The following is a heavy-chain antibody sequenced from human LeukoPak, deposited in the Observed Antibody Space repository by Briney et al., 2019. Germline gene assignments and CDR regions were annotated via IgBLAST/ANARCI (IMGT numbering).Heavy chain of an antibody. D-gene: IGHD3-3*01. CDR1: GFTFSSYS. CDR2: ISSSSSYI. Sequence: GGSLRLSCAASGFTFSSYSMNWVRQAPGKGLEWVSSISSSSSYIYYADSVKGRFNISRDNAKNSLYLQMNSLRAEDTAVYYCARGRFLEWLPSAWKRDTYGMDVWGQGTTVTVSS. V-gene: IGHV3-21*01. CDR3: ARGRFLEWLPSAWKRDTYGMDV. J-gene: IGHJ6*02.